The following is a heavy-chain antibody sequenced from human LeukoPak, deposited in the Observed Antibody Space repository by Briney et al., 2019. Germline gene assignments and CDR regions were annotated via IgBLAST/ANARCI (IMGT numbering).Heavy chain of an antibody. CDR1: GRSISRGGYS. J-gene: IGHJ4*02. CDR3: ARQIYTGGYFDY. D-gene: IGHD1-14*01. V-gene: IGHV4-30-2*01. Sequence: PSQTLSLTCAVSGRSISRGGYSWSWIRQPPGKGLEWIGYIYHSGSTYYNPSLKSRVTISVDRSKNQFSLKLSSVTAADTAVYYCARQIYTGGYFDYWGQGTLVTVSS. CDR2: IYHSGST.